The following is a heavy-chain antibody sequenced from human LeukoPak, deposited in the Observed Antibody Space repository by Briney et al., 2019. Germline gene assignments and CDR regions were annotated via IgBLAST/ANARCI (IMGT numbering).Heavy chain of an antibody. CDR2: IKPDGSEK. J-gene: IGHJ4*02. V-gene: IGHV3-7*01. D-gene: IGHD5-18*01. CDR3: AREPPQLWIDN. Sequence: PGGXLRLSCAASGFTLSQYWMSWVRQAPGKGLEWVANIKPDGSEKHYVDSVKGRFSISRDNTKNSLFLQISSLRGEDSAVYYCAREPPQLWIDNWGQGTRVIVSS. CDR1: GFTLSQYW.